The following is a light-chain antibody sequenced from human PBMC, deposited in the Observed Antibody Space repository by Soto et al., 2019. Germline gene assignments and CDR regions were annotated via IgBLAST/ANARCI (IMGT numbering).Light chain of an antibody. Sequence: NFMLTQPHSVSESPGKTLSISCTRSSGSIANNYVQWYQQRPGSAPTTVIYENNQRLSGVPDRFSGSTDGSSNSASITISGLQTEDEADYYCQSYDSDFVVFGGGTKLTVL. CDR3: QSYDSDFVV. V-gene: IGLV6-57*04. CDR1: SGSIANNY. J-gene: IGLJ2*01. CDR2: ENN.